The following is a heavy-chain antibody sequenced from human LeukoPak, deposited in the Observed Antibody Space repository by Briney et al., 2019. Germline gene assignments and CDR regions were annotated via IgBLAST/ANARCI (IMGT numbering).Heavy chain of an antibody. V-gene: IGHV4-39*01. CDR3: ARHHHVDTAMGHNWFDP. J-gene: IGHJ5*02. CDR1: GGSISSSSYY. Sequence: SETLSLTCTVSGGSISSSSYYWGWIRQPPGKGLEWIVSIYYTGSTHYNPPLKSRVTPSVDTSKNQFSLKLSSVTAADTATYYCARHHHVDTAMGHNWFDPWGQGTLVTVSS. D-gene: IGHD5-18*01. CDR2: IYYTGST.